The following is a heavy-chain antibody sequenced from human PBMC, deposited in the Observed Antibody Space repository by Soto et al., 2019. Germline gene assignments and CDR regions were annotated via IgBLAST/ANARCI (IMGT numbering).Heavy chain of an antibody. V-gene: IGHV4-61*08. CDR1: GGSISSGDYY. CDR2: IYYSGST. Sequence: SETLSLTCAVSGGSISSGDYYWSWIRQPPGKGLEWIGYIYYSGSTYYNPSLKSRVTISVDTSKNQFSLKLSSVTAADTAVYYCARRWGRTFDYWGQGTLVTVSS. J-gene: IGHJ4*02. CDR3: ARRWGRTFDY. D-gene: IGHD7-27*01.